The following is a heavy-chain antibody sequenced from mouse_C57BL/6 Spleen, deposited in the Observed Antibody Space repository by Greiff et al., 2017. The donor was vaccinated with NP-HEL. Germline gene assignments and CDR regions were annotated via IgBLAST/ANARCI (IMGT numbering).Heavy chain of an antibody. CDR2: IDPSDSYT. CDR3: ARRHYYGSSPHAMDD. Sequence: QVQLQQPGAELVMPGASVKLSCKASGYTFTSYWMHWVKQRPGQGLVWIGEIDPSDSYTNYNQKFKGKSTLTVDKSSSTAYMQLSSLTSEDSAVYYCARRHYYGSSPHAMDDWGQGTSVTVSS. CDR1: GYTFTSYW. D-gene: IGHD1-1*01. V-gene: IGHV1-69*01. J-gene: IGHJ4*01.